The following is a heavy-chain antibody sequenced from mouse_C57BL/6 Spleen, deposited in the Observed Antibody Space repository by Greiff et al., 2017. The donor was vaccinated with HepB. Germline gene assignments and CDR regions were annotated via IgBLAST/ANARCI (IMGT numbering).Heavy chain of an antibody. CDR1: GYTFTSYG. Sequence: QVHLKQSGAELARPGASVKLSCKASGYTFTSYGISWVKQRTGQGLEWIGEIYPRSGNTYYNEKFKGKGTLTADKSSSTAYMELRSLTSEDSAVYFCARGEAQATWFAYWGQGTLVTVSA. J-gene: IGHJ3*01. CDR3: ARGEAQATWFAY. D-gene: IGHD3-2*02. CDR2: IYPRSGNT. V-gene: IGHV1-81*01.